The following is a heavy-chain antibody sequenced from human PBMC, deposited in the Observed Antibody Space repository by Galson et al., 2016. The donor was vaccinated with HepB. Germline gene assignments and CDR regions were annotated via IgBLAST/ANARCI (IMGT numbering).Heavy chain of an antibody. J-gene: IGHJ4*02. Sequence: SLRLSCAASGFTVSNNYMSWVRQAPGKGLEGVSVIYSGGRTYYTGSVKGRFTISRDSSKNTLYLQMNSLRAEDTAVYYCARHPQNNLWGQGTLVTVSS. V-gene: IGHV3-53*01. CDR3: ARHPQNNL. CDR1: GFTVSNNY. CDR2: IYSGGRT. D-gene: IGHD1/OR15-1a*01.